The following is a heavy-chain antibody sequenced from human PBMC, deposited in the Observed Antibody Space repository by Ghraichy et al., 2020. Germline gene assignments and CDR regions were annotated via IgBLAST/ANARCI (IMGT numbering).Heavy chain of an antibody. CDR3: ARSADRGGAWDY. J-gene: IGHJ4*02. V-gene: IGHV4-4*07. Sequence: SETLSLTCSVSGDSMSSFYWSWIRQPAGKGLEWIGRIYSSGYSNYNPSLKSRVTMSVDRSKNQFSLRMLSVTAADTAMYYCARSADRGGAWDYWGQGTLVTVSS. D-gene: IGHD2-21*02. CDR2: IYSSGYS. CDR1: GDSMSSFY.